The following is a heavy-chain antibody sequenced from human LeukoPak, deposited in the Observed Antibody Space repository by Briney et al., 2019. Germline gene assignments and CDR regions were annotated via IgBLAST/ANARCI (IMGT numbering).Heavy chain of an antibody. J-gene: IGHJ3*02. CDR3: ARELGSGWQYDAFDI. CDR2: ISAYNGNT. V-gene: IGHV1-18*01. CDR1: GYTFTSYG. Sequence: ASVKVSCKASGYTFTSYGISWVRQAPGQGLEWMGWISAYNGNTNYAQKLQGRVTMTTDTSTSTAYMELRSLRSDDTAVYYCARELGSGWQYDAFDIWGQGTMVTVSS. D-gene: IGHD6-19*01.